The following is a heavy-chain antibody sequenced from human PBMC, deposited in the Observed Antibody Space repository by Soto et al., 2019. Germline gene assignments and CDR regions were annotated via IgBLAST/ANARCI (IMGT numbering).Heavy chain of an antibody. D-gene: IGHD4-17*01. CDR2: ISSSSSYT. CDR3: ASSAYGDYVSFDY. CDR1: GFTFSDYY. J-gene: IGHJ4*02. V-gene: IGHV3-11*06. Sequence: QVQLVESGGGLVQPGGSLRLSCAASGFTFSDYYMSWIRQAPGKGLEWVSYISSSSSYTNYADSVKGRFTISRDNAKNSLYLQMNSLRAEDTAVYYCASSAYGDYVSFDYWGQGTLVTVSS.